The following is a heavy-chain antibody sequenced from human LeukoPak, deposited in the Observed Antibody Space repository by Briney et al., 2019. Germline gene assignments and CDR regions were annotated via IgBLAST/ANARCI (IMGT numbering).Heavy chain of an antibody. V-gene: IGHV3-30*04. J-gene: IGHJ6*03. Sequence: PGRSLRLSCAASGFTFSSYAMHWVRQAPGKGLEWVAVISYDGSNKYYADSVKGRFTISRDNSKNTLYLQMNSLRAEDTAVYYCARGATVTTRDYYYYMDVWGKGTTVTVSS. CDR1: GFTFSSYA. CDR2: ISYDGSNK. CDR3: ARGATVTTRDYYYYMDV. D-gene: IGHD4-17*01.